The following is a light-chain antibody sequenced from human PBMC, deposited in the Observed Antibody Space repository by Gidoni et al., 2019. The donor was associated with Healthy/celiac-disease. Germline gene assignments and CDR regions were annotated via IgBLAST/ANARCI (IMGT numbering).Light chain of an antibody. CDR2: GNS. CDR3: QSYDSSLYVV. CDR1: SSTIGAGYD. Sequence: QSVLTQPPSVSGAPGQRVTISCPGSSSTIGAGYDVHWYQQLPGTAPKLLIYGNSNRPSGVPDRFSGSKSGTSASLAITGLQAEDAADYYCQSYDSSLYVVFVGGTKLTVL. V-gene: IGLV1-40*01. J-gene: IGLJ2*01.